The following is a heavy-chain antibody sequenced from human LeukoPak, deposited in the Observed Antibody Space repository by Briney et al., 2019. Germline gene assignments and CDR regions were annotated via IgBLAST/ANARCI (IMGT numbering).Heavy chain of an antibody. CDR3: ARSDGSSSWYEFDY. D-gene: IGHD6-13*01. V-gene: IGHV1-2*06. CDR1: GYTFTGYY. J-gene: IGHJ4*02. CDR2: VNPNSGGT. Sequence: ASVKVFCKASGYTFTGYYMHWVRQAPGQGLEWMGRVNPNSGGTNYAQKFQGRVTMSRDTSISTAYMELSRLRSDDTAVYYCARSDGSSSWYEFDYWGQGTLVTVSS.